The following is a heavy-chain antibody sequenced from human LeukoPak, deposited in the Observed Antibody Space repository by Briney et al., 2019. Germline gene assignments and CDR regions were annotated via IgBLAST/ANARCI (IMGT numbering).Heavy chain of an antibody. CDR3: AREKMGNYYDTSGYYINH. D-gene: IGHD3-22*01. Sequence: SETLSLTCTVSGGSISSYYWSWIRQPPGKGLEWIGYIYYSGSANYNPSLKSRVTISVDRNKSQFSLKLSSVTAADTAVYFCAREKMGNYYDTSGYYINHWGQGTLVTVSS. J-gene: IGHJ4*02. CDR1: GGSISSYY. CDR2: IYYSGSA. V-gene: IGHV4-59*01.